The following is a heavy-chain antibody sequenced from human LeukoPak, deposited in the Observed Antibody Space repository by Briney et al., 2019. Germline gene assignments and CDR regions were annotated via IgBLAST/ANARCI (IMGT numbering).Heavy chain of an antibody. CDR1: GFTFSTYW. V-gene: IGHV3-7*01. J-gene: IGHJ4*02. CDR2: IKEDGSEK. D-gene: IGHD3-10*01. Sequence: GGSLRLSCAASGFTFSTYWMSWVRQAPGKGLEWLANIKEDGSEKYYGNSVKGRFTISRDNAKNSLYLQMNSLRAEDTAVYYCARDGVLLWFGDYFDYWGQGTLVTVSS. CDR3: ARDGVLLWFGDYFDY.